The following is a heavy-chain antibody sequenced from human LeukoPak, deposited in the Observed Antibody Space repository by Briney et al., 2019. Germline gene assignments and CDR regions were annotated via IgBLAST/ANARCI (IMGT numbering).Heavy chain of an antibody. J-gene: IGHJ6*03. CDR1: GGSFSGYY. Sequence: SETLSLTCAVYGGSFSGYYWSWIRQPPGKGLEWIGEINHSGSTNYNPSLKSRVTISVDTSKNQFSLKLSSVTAADTAVYYCARGLSWAYYMDVWGKGTTVTVSS. CDR3: ARGLSWAYYMDV. D-gene: IGHD2/OR15-2a*01. CDR2: INHSGST. V-gene: IGHV4-34*01.